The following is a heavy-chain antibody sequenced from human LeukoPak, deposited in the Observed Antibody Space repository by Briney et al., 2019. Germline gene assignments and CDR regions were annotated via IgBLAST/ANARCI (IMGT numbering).Heavy chain of an antibody. CDR3: AKGLNWNWEYNWFDP. Sequence: PGRSLRLSCAASGFIFDDYAMHWVRQAPGKGLEWVSGISWNSGSIGYAYSVKGRFTISRDNAKNSLYLQMNSLRAEDMALYYCAKGLNWNWEYNWFDPWGQGTLVTVSS. CDR2: ISWNSGSI. D-gene: IGHD1-7*01. CDR1: GFIFDDYA. V-gene: IGHV3-9*03. J-gene: IGHJ5*02.